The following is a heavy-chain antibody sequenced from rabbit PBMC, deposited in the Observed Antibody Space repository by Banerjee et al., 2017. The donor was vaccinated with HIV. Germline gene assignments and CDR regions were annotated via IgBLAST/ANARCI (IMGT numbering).Heavy chain of an antibody. CDR3: ARGDISSGWDL. CDR2: IYAGGSAYT. D-gene: IGHD4-1*01. J-gene: IGHJ4*01. V-gene: IGHV1S45*01. CDR1: GFSFSDKYV. Sequence: QEQLEESGGDLVKPGRSLTLTCTASGFSFSDKYVMCWVRQAPGKGLEWIACIYAGGSAYTHYASWAKGRFTISRTSSTTVTLQMTSLTAADTATYFCARGDISSGWDLWGQGTLVTVS.